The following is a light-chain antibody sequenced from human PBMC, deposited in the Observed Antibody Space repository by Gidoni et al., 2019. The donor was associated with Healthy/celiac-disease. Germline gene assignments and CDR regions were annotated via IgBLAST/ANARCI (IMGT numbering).Light chain of an antibody. CDR3: QQYGSSAGY. J-gene: IGKJ2*01. V-gene: IGKV3-20*01. Sequence: EIVLTQSPGTLSLSPGERATLSCRASQSVSGSYLAWYQQKPGQAPRLLIYGVSSRATGIPDRFSGSGSGTDFTLTISRLEPEDFGVYYCQQYGSSAGYFGQGTKLEIK. CDR1: QSVSGSY. CDR2: GVS.